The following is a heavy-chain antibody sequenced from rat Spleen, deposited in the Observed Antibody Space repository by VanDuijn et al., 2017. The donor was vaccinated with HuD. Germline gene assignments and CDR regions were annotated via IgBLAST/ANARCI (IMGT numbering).Heavy chain of an antibody. V-gene: IGHV5-20*01. D-gene: IGHD1-4*01. J-gene: IGHJ2*01. CDR3: TTEPGYNSYFAY. CDR2: ITNASGRT. CDR1: GLSFSHYG. Sequence: EVQLVESGGGLVQPGRSMKLSCAASGLSFSHYGMAWVRQAPTKGLEWVASITNASGRTYYPDSVKGRFTISRDNAKSSLHLQMDSLRSEDTATYYCTTEPGYNSYFAYWGQGVMVTVSS.